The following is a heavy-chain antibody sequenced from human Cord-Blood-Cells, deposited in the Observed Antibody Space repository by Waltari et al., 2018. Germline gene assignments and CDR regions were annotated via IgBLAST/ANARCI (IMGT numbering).Heavy chain of an antibody. CDR3: ARDGPAAGTRNYYYYYGMDV. J-gene: IGHJ6*02. CDR1: GFTFSSYS. V-gene: IGHV3-21*01. CDR2: ISSSSSYI. Sequence: EVQLVESGGGLVKPGGSLRLSCAASGFTFSSYSMNWVRQAPGKGLAWVSSISSSSSYIYYADSVKGRFTISRDNAKNSLYLQMNSLRAEDTAVYYCARDGPAAGTRNYYYYYGMDVWGQGTTVTVSS. D-gene: IGHD6-13*01.